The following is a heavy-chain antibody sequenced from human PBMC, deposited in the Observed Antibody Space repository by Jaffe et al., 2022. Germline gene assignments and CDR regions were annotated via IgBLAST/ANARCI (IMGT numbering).Heavy chain of an antibody. J-gene: IGHJ3*02. CDR3: ARDSSVALGAFDI. CDR2: ISSSSSTI. D-gene: IGHD6-19*01. CDR1: GFTFSSYS. V-gene: IGHV3-48*01. Sequence: EVQLVESGGGLVQPGGSLRLSCAASGFTFSSYSMNWVRQAPGKGLEWVSYISSSSSTIYYADSVKGRFTISRDNAKNSLYLQMNSLRAEDTAVYYCARDSSVALGAFDIWGQGTMVTVSS.